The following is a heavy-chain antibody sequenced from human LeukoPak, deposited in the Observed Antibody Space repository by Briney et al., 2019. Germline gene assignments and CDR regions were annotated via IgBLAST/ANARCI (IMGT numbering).Heavy chain of an antibody. CDR1: GFTFSTSG. CDR2: IRYDGGNT. V-gene: IGHV3-30*02. D-gene: IGHD3-10*01. J-gene: IGHJ4*02. CDR3: ASDGRRSGSYSNYFDY. Sequence: PGGSLRLSCAAPGFTFSTSGMHWVRQAPGKGLEWVAFIRYDGGNTYYADSVKGRFTISRDNSKNTVFLQMNSLRGEDAALYYCASDGRRSGSYSNYFDYWGQGTLVTVSS.